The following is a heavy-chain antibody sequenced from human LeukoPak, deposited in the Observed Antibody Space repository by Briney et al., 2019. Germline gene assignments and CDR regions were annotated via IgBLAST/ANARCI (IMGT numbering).Heavy chain of an antibody. D-gene: IGHD1-14*01. V-gene: IGHV3-7*04. CDR1: GFTFSSYG. CDR2: ITDDGSEK. Sequence: GGSLRLSCVGSGFTFSSYGMTWVRQAPGKGLEWVANITDDGSEKYSVDSVKGRFTISRDNAKNLLYLQMSSLRAEDTAVYYCARARIDYWGQGTLVTVSA. J-gene: IGHJ4*02. CDR3: ARARIDY.